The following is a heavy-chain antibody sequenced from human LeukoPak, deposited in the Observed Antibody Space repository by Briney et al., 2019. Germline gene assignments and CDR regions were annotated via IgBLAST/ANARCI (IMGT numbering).Heavy chain of an antibody. D-gene: IGHD1-26*01. V-gene: IGHV3-20*04. CDR3: VRRVYSGSSYYFDY. CDR2: INWSGEST. CDR1: GFSFDDSG. Sequence: GGPLRLSCAASGFSFDDSGMSWVRQDPGKGPEWVAGINWSGESTAYADSVKGRFTISRDNAKNSLFLQMNSLRAEDTALYYCVRRVYSGSSYYFDYWGQGTLVTVSS. J-gene: IGHJ4*02.